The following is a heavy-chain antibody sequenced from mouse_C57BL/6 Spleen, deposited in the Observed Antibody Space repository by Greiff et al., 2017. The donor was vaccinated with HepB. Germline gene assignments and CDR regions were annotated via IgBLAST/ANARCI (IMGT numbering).Heavy chain of an antibody. V-gene: IGHV1-80*01. Sequence: QVQLQQSGAELVKPGASVKISCKASGYAFSSDWMNWVKQRPGKGLEWIGQIYPGDGDTNYNGKFKGKATLTADKSSSTAYMQISSLTSEDSAVYFCARLGRDYFDYWGQGTTLTVSS. CDR2: IYPGDGDT. J-gene: IGHJ2*01. D-gene: IGHD4-1*01. CDR3: ARLGRDYFDY. CDR1: GYAFSSDW.